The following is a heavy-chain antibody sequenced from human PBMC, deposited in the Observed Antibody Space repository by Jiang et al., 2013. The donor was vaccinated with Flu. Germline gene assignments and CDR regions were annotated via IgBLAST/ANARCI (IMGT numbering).Heavy chain of an antibody. J-gene: IGHJ6*02. CDR1: GYTFTGYY. CDR2: INPSGGST. V-gene: IGHV1-46*03. D-gene: IGHD6-13*01. CDR3: AREAGYSSSQPNYYYYGMDV. Sequence: GAEVKKPGASVKVSCKASGYTFTGYYMHWVRQAPGQGLEWMGIINPSGGSTSYAQKFQGRVTMTRDTSTSTVYMELSSLRSEDTAVYYCAREAGYSSSQPNYYYYGMDVWGQGTTVTVSS.